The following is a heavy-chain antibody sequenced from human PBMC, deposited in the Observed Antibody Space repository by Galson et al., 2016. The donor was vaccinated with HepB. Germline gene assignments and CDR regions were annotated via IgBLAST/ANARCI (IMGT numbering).Heavy chain of an antibody. Sequence: SLRLSCAASGFTFSPYPMHWVRQAPGMGLEWVAVISHDENNKFYGDSVKGRFAISRDNSKNTLFLQMDGLRAEDTAVYYCVRGRPYCSSVSCAMDVWGQGTTVTVSS. CDR1: GFTFSPYP. D-gene: IGHD2-2*01. CDR3: VRGRPYCSSVSCAMDV. V-gene: IGHV3-30*09. CDR2: ISHDENNK. J-gene: IGHJ6*02.